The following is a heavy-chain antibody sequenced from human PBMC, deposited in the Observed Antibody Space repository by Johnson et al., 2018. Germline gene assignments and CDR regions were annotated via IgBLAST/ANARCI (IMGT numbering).Heavy chain of an antibody. CDR2: ISWNSGSI. V-gene: IGHV3-9*01. D-gene: IGHD3-10*01. J-gene: IGHJ6*02. CDR3: AKDWFNYYYYGMDV. CDR1: GFTFDDYA. Sequence: VQLVQSGGGLVQPGRSLRLSCAASGFTFDDYAMHWVRQAPGKGLEWVSGISWNSGSIGSADSVKGRFTISRDNAKNSLYLQMNSLRAEDTALYYWAKDWFNYYYYGMDVWGQGTTVTVSS.